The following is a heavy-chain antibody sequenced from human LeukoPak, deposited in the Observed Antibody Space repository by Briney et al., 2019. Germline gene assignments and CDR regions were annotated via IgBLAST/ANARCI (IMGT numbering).Heavy chain of an antibody. CDR1: GFTFSASD. CDR2: ISSSSSYI. CDR3: ARDPIYAPPPLAAFDI. Sequence: GGSLRLSCAASGFTFSASDMNWVRQTPEKGLEWVSSISSSSSYIYYADSVKGRFSISRDNAKKSLYLQMNSLRAEDTAVYYCARDPIYAPPPLAAFDIWGQGTLVTVSS. J-gene: IGHJ3*02. D-gene: IGHD3-16*01. V-gene: IGHV3-21*01.